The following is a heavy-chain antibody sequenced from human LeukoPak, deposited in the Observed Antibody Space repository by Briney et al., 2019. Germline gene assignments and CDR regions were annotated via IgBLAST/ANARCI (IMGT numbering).Heavy chain of an antibody. CDR2: IYYSGST. Sequence: PSETLSLTCTVSGGSITSYYWSWIRQPPGKGLEWIRYIYYSGSTNYNPSLKSRVTIPVDTSKNQFSLKLSSVTAADTAVYYCARGYCSGGSCYSSRRYYYYYYYMDVWGKGTTVTVSS. CDR1: GGSITSYY. CDR3: ARGYCSGGSCYSSRRYYYYYYYMDV. V-gene: IGHV4-59*12. D-gene: IGHD2-15*01. J-gene: IGHJ6*03.